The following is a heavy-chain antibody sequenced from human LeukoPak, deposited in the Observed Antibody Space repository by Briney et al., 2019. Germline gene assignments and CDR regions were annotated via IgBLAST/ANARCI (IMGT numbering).Heavy chain of an antibody. CDR3: AGLVGRYSSGLYYYYFDY. D-gene: IGHD3-22*01. Sequence: PSETPSLTCTVSGDSINSLDLWSWVRQPPGKGLEWIGEMYLSGTTNSNPSVKSRVTISIDKSKNQFFLNLSSVTAADTAVYYCAGLVGRYSSGLYYYYFDYWGQGTLVTVSS. V-gene: IGHV4-4*02. CDR2: MYLSGTT. J-gene: IGHJ4*02. CDR1: GDSINSLDL.